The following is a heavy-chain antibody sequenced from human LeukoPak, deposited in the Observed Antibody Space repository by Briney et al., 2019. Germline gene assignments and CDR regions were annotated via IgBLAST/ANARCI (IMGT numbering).Heavy chain of an antibody. CDR3: ARDGSAWSRDY. CDR1: GFTFSSYG. V-gene: IGHV3-21*01. J-gene: IGHJ4*02. CDR2: ISYSGSP. D-gene: IGHD6-19*01. Sequence: GGSLRLSCAASGFTFSSYGMRWVRQAPGKGLQWVSTISYSGSPYYTESVKGRFTISRDNAKNSVYLQMNSLRVEDTALYYCARDGSAWSRDYWGQGTLVTVSS.